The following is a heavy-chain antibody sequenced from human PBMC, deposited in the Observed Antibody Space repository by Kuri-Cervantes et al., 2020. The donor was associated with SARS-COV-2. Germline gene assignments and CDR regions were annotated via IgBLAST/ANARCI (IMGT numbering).Heavy chain of an antibody. V-gene: IGHV4-39*01. CDR1: GGSISSSSYY. CDR3: ARHQLVIPAADPYNYFDP. J-gene: IGHJ5*02. Sequence: GSLRLSCTVSGGSISSSSYYWGWIRQPPGKGLEWIGSILYNGNTHYKASLNSRVTISVDTSKNQFSLRLTSVTAADTAVYYCARHQLVIPAADPYNYFDPWGQGSLVTVSS. CDR2: ILYNGNT. D-gene: IGHD2-2*01.